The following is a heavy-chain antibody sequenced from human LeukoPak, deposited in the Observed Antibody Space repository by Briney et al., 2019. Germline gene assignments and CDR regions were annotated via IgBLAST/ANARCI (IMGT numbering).Heavy chain of an antibody. CDR3: ARGFYSGWEFSPFDY. CDR2: IYYSGST. Sequence: SETLSLTCTVSGGSIRSYYWSWIRQPPGKGLEWIGYIYYSGSTNYNPSLKSRVTISVDTSKNQFSLKLSSVTAADTAVYYCARGFYSGWEFSPFDYWGQGTLVTVSS. CDR1: GGSIRSYY. V-gene: IGHV4-59*01. D-gene: IGHD6-19*01. J-gene: IGHJ4*02.